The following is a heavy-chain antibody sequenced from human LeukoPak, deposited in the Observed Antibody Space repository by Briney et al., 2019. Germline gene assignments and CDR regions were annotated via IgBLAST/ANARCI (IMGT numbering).Heavy chain of an antibody. CDR1: GFTFSSYA. CDR2: ISGSGGST. Sequence: PGGSLKLSCAASGFTFSSYAMSWVRQAPGKGLEWVSAISGSGGSTYYADSVKGRFTISRDNSKNTLYLQMNSLRAEDTAEYYCARDLRYSSSWYFSTSFDYWGQGTLVTVSS. V-gene: IGHV3-23*01. J-gene: IGHJ4*02. D-gene: IGHD6-13*01. CDR3: ARDLRYSSSWYFSTSFDY.